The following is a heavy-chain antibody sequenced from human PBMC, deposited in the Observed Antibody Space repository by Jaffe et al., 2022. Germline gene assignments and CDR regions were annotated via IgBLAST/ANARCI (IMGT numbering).Heavy chain of an antibody. D-gene: IGHD3-22*01. V-gene: IGHV4-38-2*01. J-gene: IGHJ4*02. CDR2: IYHSGST. Sequence: QVQLQESGPGLVKPSETLSLTCAVSGYSISSGYYWGWIRQPPGKGLEWIGSIYHSGSTYYNPSLKSRVTISVDTSKNQFSLKLSSVTAADTAVYYCARHLYYYDSSGYLPVYFDYWGQGTLVTVSS. CDR1: GYSISSGYY. CDR3: ARHLYYYDSSGYLPVYFDY.